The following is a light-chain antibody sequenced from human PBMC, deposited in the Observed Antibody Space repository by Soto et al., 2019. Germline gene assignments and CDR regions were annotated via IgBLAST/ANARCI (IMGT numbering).Light chain of an antibody. CDR1: SSDVGAYNF. CDR3: MSFTSSNTYV. V-gene: IGLV2-14*03. J-gene: IGLJ1*01. Sequence: ALTQPASVSGSPGQSITISCTGTSSDVGAYNFVSWYQHYPDKAPKVVIYDVANRPSGVSYRFSASKSGNTASLTISGLQAEDEADYYCMSFTSSNTYVFGTGTKVTVL. CDR2: DVA.